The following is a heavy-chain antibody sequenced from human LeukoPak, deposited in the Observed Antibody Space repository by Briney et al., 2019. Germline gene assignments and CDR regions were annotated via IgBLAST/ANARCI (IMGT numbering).Heavy chain of an antibody. V-gene: IGHV3-53*01. CDR1: GFTVSSNY. CDR2: IYSGGST. Sequence: GGSLRLSCAASGFTVSSNYMSWVRQAPGKGLEWVSVIYSGGSTYNADSVKGRFTISRDNSKNTLYLQMNSLRAEDTAVYYCATFKSNSSGWMSAFDIWGQGTMVTVSS. CDR3: ATFKSNSSGWMSAFDI. J-gene: IGHJ3*02. D-gene: IGHD6-19*01.